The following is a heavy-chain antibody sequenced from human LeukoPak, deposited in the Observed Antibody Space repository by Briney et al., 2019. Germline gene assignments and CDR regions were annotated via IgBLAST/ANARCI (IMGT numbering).Heavy chain of an antibody. D-gene: IGHD3-10*01. CDR3: ARVHYGSGSYLDYYGMDV. CDR1: GYIFTDFG. V-gene: IGHV1-18*01. Sequence: ASVKVSCKASGYIFTDFGVTWVRQAPGQGLEWMGWISGHNDNTNYVQNLKGRVTMTTDTSTSTAYMELRSLRPNDTAMYYCARVHYGSGSYLDYYGMDVWGQGTTVTVSS. CDR2: ISGHNDNT. J-gene: IGHJ6*02.